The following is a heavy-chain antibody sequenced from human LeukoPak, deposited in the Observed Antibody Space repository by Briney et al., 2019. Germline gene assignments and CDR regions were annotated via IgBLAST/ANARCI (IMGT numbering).Heavy chain of an antibody. CDR3: AKDSLAVAGLDY. D-gene: IGHD6-19*01. CDR2: ISYDGSNK. V-gene: IGHV3-30-3*01. CDR1: GFTFSSYA. Sequence: GGSLRLSCAASGFTFSSYAMHWVRQAPGKGLEWVAVISYDGSNKYYADSVKGRFTISRDNSKNTLYLQMNSLRAEDTAVYYCAKDSLAVAGLDYWGQGTLVTVSS. J-gene: IGHJ4*02.